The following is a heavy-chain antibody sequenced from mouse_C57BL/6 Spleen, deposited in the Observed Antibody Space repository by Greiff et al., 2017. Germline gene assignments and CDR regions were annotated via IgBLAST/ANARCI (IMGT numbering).Heavy chain of an antibody. CDR1: GFTFSSYA. V-gene: IGHV5-4*01. CDR3: ARDQGYDYDVFAY. CDR2: ISDGGSYT. J-gene: IGHJ3*01. Sequence: EVKVVESGGGLVKPGGSLKLSCAASGFTFSSYAMSWVRQTPEKRLEWVATISDGGSYTYYPDNVKGRFTISRDNAKNNLYLQMSHLKSEDTAMYYCARDQGYDYDVFAYWGQGTLVTVSA. D-gene: IGHD2-4*01.